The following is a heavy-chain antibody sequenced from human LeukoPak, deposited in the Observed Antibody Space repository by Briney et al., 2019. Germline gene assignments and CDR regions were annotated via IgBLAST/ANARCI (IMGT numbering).Heavy chain of an antibody. Sequence: GGSLRLSCAASGFTFSSYSMNWVRQPPGKGLAGVSSISSSSSYIYLAHSVKGRFTISRDNAKNSLYLQMNSLRAEDTAVYYCARDVRGYSYGRGGYWGQGTLVSVSS. CDR1: GFTFSSYS. D-gene: IGHD5-18*01. CDR2: ISSSSSYI. CDR3: ARDVRGYSYGRGGY. V-gene: IGHV3-21*01. J-gene: IGHJ4*02.